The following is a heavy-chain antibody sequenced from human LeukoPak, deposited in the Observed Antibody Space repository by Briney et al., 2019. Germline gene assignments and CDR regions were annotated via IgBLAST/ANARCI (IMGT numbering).Heavy chain of an antibody. V-gene: IGHV4-59*08. D-gene: IGHD3-10*01. Sequence: SETLSLTCTVSGDSISNFYWSWIRQPPGKGLEWIGYISYSGSTNYNPSLRSRVTISVDTSKNQFSLKLSSVTVADTAVYYCARQRIRGVISWGQGTLVTVSS. CDR1: GDSISNFY. CDR2: ISYSGST. J-gene: IGHJ5*02. CDR3: ARQRIRGVIS.